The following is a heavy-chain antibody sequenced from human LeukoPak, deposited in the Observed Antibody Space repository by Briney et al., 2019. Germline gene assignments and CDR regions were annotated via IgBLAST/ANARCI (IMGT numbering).Heavy chain of an antibody. D-gene: IGHD3-22*01. CDR2: IYYSGST. CDR3: ASYYYDSRPFDY. Sequence: SETLSLTCTVSGGSISSGDYYWSWIRQPPGTGLEWIGYIYYSGSTYYNPSLKSRVTISVDTSKNQFSLKLSSVTAADTAVYYCASYYYDSRPFDYWGQGTLVTVSS. CDR1: GGSISSGDYY. J-gene: IGHJ4*02. V-gene: IGHV4-30-4*01.